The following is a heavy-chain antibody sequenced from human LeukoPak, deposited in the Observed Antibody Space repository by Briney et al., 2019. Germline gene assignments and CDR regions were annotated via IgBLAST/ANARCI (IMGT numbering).Heavy chain of an antibody. Sequence: SSVNVSCKASGCTFSSYAISWVRQAPGQRLEWMGGIIPIFGTANYAQKFQGRVTITADESTSIAYMALSSLRSEDTAVYYCARDKTYCSSTSCYHLFDYWGQGTLVTVSS. CDR2: IIPIFGTA. V-gene: IGHV1-69*13. J-gene: IGHJ4*02. D-gene: IGHD2-2*01. CDR1: GCTFSSYA. CDR3: ARDKTYCSSTSCYHLFDY.